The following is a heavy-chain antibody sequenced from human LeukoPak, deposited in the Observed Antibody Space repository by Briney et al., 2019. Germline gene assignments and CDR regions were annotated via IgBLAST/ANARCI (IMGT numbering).Heavy chain of an antibody. V-gene: IGHV1-2*02. CDR3: ARGVVATIDFDY. CDR2: TNPNSGGT. J-gene: IGHJ4*02. D-gene: IGHD5-12*01. Sequence: ASVKVSCKASGNILTGYYIHWVRQAPGQGLEWMGWTNPNSGGTNYAQKFQGRVTMTRDTSISTAYMELSRLRSDDTAVYYCARGVVATIDFDYWGQGTLVTVSS. CDR1: GNILTGYY.